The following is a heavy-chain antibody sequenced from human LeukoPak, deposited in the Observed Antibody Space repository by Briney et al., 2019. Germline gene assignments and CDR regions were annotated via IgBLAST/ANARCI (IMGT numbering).Heavy chain of an antibody. D-gene: IGHD2-2*02. Sequence: PSETLSLTCSVSGGSISSSSYYSGWIRQPPGTGLECIASIYYSGSTYYNPSLKSRVTISVDTSKNQFSLKLRSVTAADTAVYYCARHPGDCSSTSCYTGWFDHWGQGTLVTVSS. CDR1: GGSISSSSYY. CDR3: ARHPGDCSSTSCYTGWFDH. CDR2: IYYSGST. V-gene: IGHV4-39*01. J-gene: IGHJ5*02.